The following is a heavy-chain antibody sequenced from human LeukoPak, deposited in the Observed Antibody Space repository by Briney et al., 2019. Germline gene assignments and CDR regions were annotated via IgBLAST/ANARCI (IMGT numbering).Heavy chain of an antibody. D-gene: IGHD1-26*01. CDR1: GFTFSSYG. CDR2: ISGSGGSA. J-gene: IGHJ6*03. Sequence: GGSLRLSCAASGFTFSSYGMSWVRQAPGKGLEWVSAISGSGGSAYYADSVRGRFTISRDNSKNTLYLQMDSLRAEDTAVYYCAKDSKIVGPTFRSYHYMDVWGKGTTVTVSS. V-gene: IGHV3-23*01. CDR3: AKDSKIVGPTFRSYHYMDV.